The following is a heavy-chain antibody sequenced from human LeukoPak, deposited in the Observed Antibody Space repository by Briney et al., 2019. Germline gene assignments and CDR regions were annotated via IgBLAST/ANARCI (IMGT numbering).Heavy chain of an antibody. CDR3: ATDGMVRGPDAWFDS. Sequence: KPSETLSLTCTVSGGSVSSGRYYWSWIRQPAGKGLEWIGRIYTRGSTNYNPSLKSRVTVSVDTSKNQFSLNLTSVTAVDTAVYYCATDGMVRGPDAWFDSWGQGILVTVSS. V-gene: IGHV4-61*02. CDR2: IYTRGST. D-gene: IGHD3-10*01. CDR1: GGSVSSGRYY. J-gene: IGHJ5*01.